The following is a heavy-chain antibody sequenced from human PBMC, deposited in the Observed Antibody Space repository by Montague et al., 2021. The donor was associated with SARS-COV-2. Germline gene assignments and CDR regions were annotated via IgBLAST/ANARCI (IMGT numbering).Heavy chain of an antibody. CDR1: DGSISSPDYY. D-gene: IGHD2-8*01. Sequence: SETLSLTCTVSDGSISSPDYYWGWIRQPPGKGLEWIGSTSYTGSTYYNPSLRSRVSFSMDTSKNHFSLSLSSVTAADTAVYFCARQLPSYCATNKCYPYYFDGWGQGALVTVSS. CDR3: ARQLPSYCATNKCYPYYFDG. V-gene: IGHV4-39*01. CDR2: TSYTGST. J-gene: IGHJ4*02.